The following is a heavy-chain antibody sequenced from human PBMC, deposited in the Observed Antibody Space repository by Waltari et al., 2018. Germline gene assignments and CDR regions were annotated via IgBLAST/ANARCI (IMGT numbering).Heavy chain of an antibody. CDR2: IKQDGSEK. V-gene: IGHV3-7*01. CDR1: GFTFRGYW. J-gene: IGHJ4*02. D-gene: IGHD3-22*01. CDR3: ARDATVIVY. Sequence: EVQLVESGGGLVQPGGSLRLSCAASGFTFRGYWMSWVRQAPGKGLEWVANIKQDGSEKYYVDSVKGRFTISRDNAKNSLYLQMNSLRAEDTAVYYCARDATVIVYWGQGTLVTVSS.